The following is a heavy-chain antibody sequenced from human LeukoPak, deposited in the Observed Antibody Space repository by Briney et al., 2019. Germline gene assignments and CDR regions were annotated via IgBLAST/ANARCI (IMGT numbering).Heavy chain of an antibody. CDR1: GGSISSYY. CDR3: ARQANYGGNTFDY. J-gene: IGHJ4*02. V-gene: IGHV4-59*08. CDR2: IYYSGST. Sequence: SETLSLTCTVSGGSISSYYWGWIRQPPGKGLEWIGYIYYSGSTNYNPSLKSRVTISVDTSKNQFSLKLSSATAADTAVYYCARQANYGGNTFDYWGQGTLVTVSS. D-gene: IGHD4-23*01.